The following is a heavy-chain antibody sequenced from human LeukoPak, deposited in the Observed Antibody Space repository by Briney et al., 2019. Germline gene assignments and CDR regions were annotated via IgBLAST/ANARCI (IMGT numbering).Heavy chain of an antibody. CDR1: GGTFSSYA. J-gene: IGHJ4*02. V-gene: IGHV1-69*04. CDR3: ASESTPTEYSSSWYDY. Sequence: SVKVSCKASGGTFSSYAISWVRQAPGQGLEWMGRIIPILGIANYAQKFQGRVTITADKSTSTAYMELSSLRSEDTAVYYCASESTPTEYSSSWYDYWGQGTLVTVSS. CDR2: IIPILGIA. D-gene: IGHD6-13*01.